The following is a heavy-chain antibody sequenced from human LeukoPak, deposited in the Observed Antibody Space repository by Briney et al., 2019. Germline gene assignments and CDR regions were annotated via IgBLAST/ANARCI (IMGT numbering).Heavy chain of an antibody. D-gene: IGHD5-24*01. Sequence: GGSLRLSCAASGFTFSSYSMDWVRQAPGKGLEWVAVIWYDGSNKYYADSVKGRFTISRDNSKNTLYLQMNSLRAEDTAVYYCARVFGPLWGSERWLQFWGQGTLVTVSS. CDR2: IWYDGSNK. J-gene: IGHJ4*02. CDR3: ARVFGPLWGSERWLQF. V-gene: IGHV3-33*08. CDR1: GFTFSSYS.